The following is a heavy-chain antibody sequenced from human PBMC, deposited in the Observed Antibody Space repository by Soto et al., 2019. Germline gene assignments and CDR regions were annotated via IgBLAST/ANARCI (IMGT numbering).Heavy chain of an antibody. CDR2: IDPNSVAT. D-gene: IGHD1-20*01. Sequence: QVQLVQSGAEVKNPGASVKVSCKPSGYTLTQHFIHWVRQAPGQGLEWMGCIDPNSVATSYAQGFQGRVTLTRDTSISTVYMELSSLRSDDTAVYYCARGGGRYNTDYWGQGTLVSVSS. J-gene: IGHJ4*02. V-gene: IGHV1-2*02. CDR3: ARGGGRYNTDY. CDR1: GYTLTQHF.